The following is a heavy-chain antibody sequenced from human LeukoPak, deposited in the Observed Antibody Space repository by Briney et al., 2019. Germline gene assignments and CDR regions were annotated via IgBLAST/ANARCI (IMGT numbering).Heavy chain of an antibody. CDR1: GYPFTTWE. Sequence: RRASVKVSCKTSGYPFTTWEINWVRQAAGQSLEWMGWVHPNGGNTAYAQKSQGRVTMTRDTPISTAYMELSGLTSDDTAVYFCARGPRNDPWGQGTLVTVSS. D-gene: IGHD1-14*01. CDR2: VHPNGGNT. J-gene: IGHJ5*02. CDR3: ARGPRNDP. V-gene: IGHV1-8*01.